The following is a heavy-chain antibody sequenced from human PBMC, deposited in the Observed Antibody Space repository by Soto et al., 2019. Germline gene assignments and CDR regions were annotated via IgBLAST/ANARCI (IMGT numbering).Heavy chain of an antibody. J-gene: IGHJ4*02. CDR2: ISGSGGST. V-gene: IGHV3-23*01. Sequence: GGSLRLSCAASGFTFSSYAMSWVRQAPGKGLEWVSAISGSGGSTYYADSVKGRFTITRDNSKNPLYLQMNSLRAEDTAVYYCAKELSGSGSRVSDYWGQGTLVTVSS. D-gene: IGHD3-10*01. CDR3: AKELSGSGSRVSDY. CDR1: GFTFSSYA.